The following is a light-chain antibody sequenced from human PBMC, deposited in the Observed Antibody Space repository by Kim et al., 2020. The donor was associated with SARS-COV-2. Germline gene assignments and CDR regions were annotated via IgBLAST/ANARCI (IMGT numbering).Light chain of an antibody. CDR3: HQYNSWPPYT. J-gene: IGKJ2*01. V-gene: IGKV3-15*01. CDR2: GAS. Sequence: GSPGERAALSCRASQSVSTNLAWYQQKPGQAPRLLIYGASTRATGIPARFSGSGSGTEFTLTISSLQSEDFAVYYCHQYNSWPPYTFGLGTKLEI. CDR1: QSVSTN.